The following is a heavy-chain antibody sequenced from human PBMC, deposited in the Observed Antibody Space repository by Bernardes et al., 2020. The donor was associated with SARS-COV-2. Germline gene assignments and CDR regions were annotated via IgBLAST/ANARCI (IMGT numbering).Heavy chain of an antibody. CDR1: GGSITSSY. CDR3: ARDPGLFFTGSFDS. J-gene: IGHJ4*02. Sequence: SETLSLTCTVAGGSITSSYWSWIRQPPGKGLEWIGYVYHIWTTSSNPSLRSRVTISRGASTNQFSLKLKSVTAADTALYYCARDPGLFFTGSFDSWGPGTRFTVSS. V-gene: IGHV4-59*01. CDR2: VYHIWTT.